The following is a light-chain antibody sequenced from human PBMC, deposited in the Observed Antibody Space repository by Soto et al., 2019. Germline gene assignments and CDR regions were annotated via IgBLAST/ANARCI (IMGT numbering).Light chain of an antibody. CDR3: QQRRNGPLP. CDR2: DAS. Sequence: EIVLTQSPATLSLSPGERATLSCRASQSVSSYLAWYQQKPGQAPRLLIYDASNRATGIPARFSGSGSGTDFTLTISSLEPEVFAVYYCQQRRNGPLPSGGGTKVDIK. J-gene: IGKJ4*01. V-gene: IGKV3-11*01. CDR1: QSVSSY.